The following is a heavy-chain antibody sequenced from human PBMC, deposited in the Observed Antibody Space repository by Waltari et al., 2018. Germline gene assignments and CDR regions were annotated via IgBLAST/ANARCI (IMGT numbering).Heavy chain of an antibody. CDR3: ARQKLYFYGLDV. J-gene: IGHJ6*02. CDR1: GGPFSPFA. V-gene: IGHV1-69*01. Sequence: QVQLEQSGAEVKKPGSSVKVPCKASGGPFSPFAISWVRQAPGQGLEWMGAIIPLFGTAHYAQKFQGRVTVTADESSSTHYMELSSLRSEDTAVYYCARQKLYFYGLDVWGQGTTVTVSS. CDR2: IIPLFGTA.